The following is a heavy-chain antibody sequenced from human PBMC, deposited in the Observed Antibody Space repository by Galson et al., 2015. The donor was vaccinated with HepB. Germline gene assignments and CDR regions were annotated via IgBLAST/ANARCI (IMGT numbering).Heavy chain of an antibody. Sequence: SVKVSCKASGYTFTSYAMHWVRQAPGQRLEWMGWINAGNGNTKYSQKFQGRVTITRDTSASTAYMELSSLRSEDTAVYYCARTPSMVRGVMGFDYWGQGTLVTVSS. V-gene: IGHV1-3*01. CDR3: ARTPSMVRGVMGFDY. CDR2: INAGNGNT. D-gene: IGHD3-10*01. J-gene: IGHJ4*02. CDR1: GYTFTSYA.